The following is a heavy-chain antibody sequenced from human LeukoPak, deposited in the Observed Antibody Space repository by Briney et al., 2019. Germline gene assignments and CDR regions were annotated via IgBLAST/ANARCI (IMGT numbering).Heavy chain of an antibody. D-gene: IGHD2-2*01. J-gene: IGHJ6*03. Sequence: SETLSLTCTVSGGSISGYYWSWIRQPPGKGLEWIGEINHSGNTNYNSSLKSRVTISIDTSKNQFSLRLTSVTAADTAVYYCARGGVGVVPAARRDYYYMDAWTKGTTVTVSS. CDR2: INHSGNT. CDR1: GGSISGYY. CDR3: ARGGVGVVPAARRDYYYMDA. V-gene: IGHV4-34*01.